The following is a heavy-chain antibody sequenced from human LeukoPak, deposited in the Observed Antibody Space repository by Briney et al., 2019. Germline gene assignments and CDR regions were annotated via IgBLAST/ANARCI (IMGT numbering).Heavy chain of an antibody. D-gene: IGHD1-26*01. CDR1: GGSISSSSYY. CDR3: ARDPSWDYYFDY. V-gene: IGHV3-7*01. Sequence: ETLSLTCTVSGGSISSSSYYWGWVRQAPGKGLEWVANIKQDGSEKYYVDSVKGRFTISRDNAKNSLYLQMNSLRAEDTAVYYCARDPSWDYYFDYWGQGTLVTVSS. CDR2: IKQDGSEK. J-gene: IGHJ4*02.